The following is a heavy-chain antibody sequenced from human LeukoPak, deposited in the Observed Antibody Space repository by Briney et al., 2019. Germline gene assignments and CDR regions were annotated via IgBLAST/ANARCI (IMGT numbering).Heavy chain of an antibody. Sequence: PGGSLRLSCAASGFTFSSYAMSWVRQAPGKGLEWVSAISGSGYSTYYADPVKGRFTISRDNSKNTLYLQMNSLRVEDTAVYYCAKEAGYSGYDYPDYWGQGTLVTVSS. CDR1: GFTFSSYA. CDR2: ISGSGYST. V-gene: IGHV3-23*01. J-gene: IGHJ4*02. D-gene: IGHD5-12*01. CDR3: AKEAGYSGYDYPDY.